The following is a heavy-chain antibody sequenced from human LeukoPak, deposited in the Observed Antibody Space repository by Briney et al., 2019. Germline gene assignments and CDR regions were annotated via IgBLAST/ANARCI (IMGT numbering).Heavy chain of an antibody. Sequence: GGSLRLSCAVSGFTFSSYGMHWVRQAPGKGLEWVAVISYDGSNRYYADSVKGRFTISRDNSKNTLYLQMNSLRAEDTAVYYCAEDRVPLYGDLINWFDPWGQGTLVTVSS. CDR2: ISYDGSNR. CDR1: GFTFSSYG. CDR3: AEDRVPLYGDLINWFDP. V-gene: IGHV3-30*18. J-gene: IGHJ5*02. D-gene: IGHD4-17*01.